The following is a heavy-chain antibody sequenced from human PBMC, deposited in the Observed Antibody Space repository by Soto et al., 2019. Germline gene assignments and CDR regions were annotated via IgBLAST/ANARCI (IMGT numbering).Heavy chain of an antibody. J-gene: IGHJ6*02. V-gene: IGHV1-69*06. CDR1: GGTFSSYA. CDR2: IIPIFGTA. D-gene: IGHD3-10*01. CDR3: ARGIGGGAIITGMDX. Sequence: SVKVSCKASGGTFSSYAISWVRQAPGQGLEWMGGIIPIFGTANYAQKFQGRVTITSDKSTSTAYMELSSLRSEDTAVYYCARGIGGGAIITGMDXWGQGTRVTVS.